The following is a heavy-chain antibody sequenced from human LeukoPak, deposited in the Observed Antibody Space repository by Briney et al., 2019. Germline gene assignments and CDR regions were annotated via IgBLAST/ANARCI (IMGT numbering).Heavy chain of an antibody. CDR3: ARGEYSSSYYYYYYMDV. Sequence: SETLSLNCTVSGGSISSYYWSWIRQPPGKGLEWIGYIYYSGRTNYNPSLKSRVTISADTSKNQFSLKLSSVAAADTAVYYCARGEYSSSYYYYYYMDVWAKGTTVTVSS. D-gene: IGHD6-6*01. J-gene: IGHJ6*03. CDR1: GGSISSYY. V-gene: IGHV4-59*01. CDR2: IYYSGRT.